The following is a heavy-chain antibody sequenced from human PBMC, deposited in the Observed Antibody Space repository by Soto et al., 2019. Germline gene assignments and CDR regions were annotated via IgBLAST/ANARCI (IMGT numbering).Heavy chain of an antibody. J-gene: IGHJ4*02. V-gene: IGHV3-53*01. CDR2: IYSGGST. CDR1: GFTVSSNY. CDR3: ARDLSGSYPSNPFDY. Sequence: PGGSLRLSCAASGFTVSSNYMSWVRQAPGKGLEWVSVIYSGGSTYYADSVKGRFTISRDNSKNTLYLQMNSLRAEDTAVYYCARDLSGSYPSNPFDYWGQGTLVTVS. D-gene: IGHD3-10*01.